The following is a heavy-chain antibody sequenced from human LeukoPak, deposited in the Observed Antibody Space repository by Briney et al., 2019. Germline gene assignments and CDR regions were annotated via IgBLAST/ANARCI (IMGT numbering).Heavy chain of an antibody. D-gene: IGHD3-10*01. Sequence: GESLRLSCAASGFAFDNFAMHWVRRAPGKGLEWVSGISYNSGGRGYADSVKGRFTISRDNAKNSLYLQMNSLRSEDTALYYCAKDSIGEASGGMDVWGQGTTVTVSS. V-gene: IGHV3-9*01. CDR3: AKDSIGEASGGMDV. J-gene: IGHJ6*02. CDR1: GFAFDNFA. CDR2: ISYNSGGR.